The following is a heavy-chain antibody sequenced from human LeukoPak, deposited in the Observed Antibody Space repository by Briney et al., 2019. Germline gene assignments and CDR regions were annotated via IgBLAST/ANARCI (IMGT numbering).Heavy chain of an antibody. V-gene: IGHV3-15*01. Sequence: GGSLRLSCAASGFTFSNAWMSWVRQAPGKGLEWVGRIKSKTDGGTTDYAAPVKGRFTISRDDSKNTLYLQMNSLKTVDTAVYYCTTGPTFGVVMYHWGQGTLVTVSS. D-gene: IGHD3-3*01. CDR2: IKSKTDGGTT. CDR1: GFTFSNAW. J-gene: IGHJ5*02. CDR3: TTGPTFGVVMYH.